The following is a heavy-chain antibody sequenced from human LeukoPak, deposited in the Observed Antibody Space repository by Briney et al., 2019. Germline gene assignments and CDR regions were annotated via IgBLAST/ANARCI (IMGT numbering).Heavy chain of an antibody. D-gene: IGHD2-2*01. CDR2: IIPIFGTA. V-gene: IGHV1-69*05. Sequence: GASVKVSCKASGGTFSSYAISWVRQAPGQGLEWMGGIIPIFGTANYAQKFQGRVTMTRDTSTSTVYMELSSLRSEDTAVYYCARDCSSTSCYWGFDYWGQGTLVTVSS. J-gene: IGHJ4*02. CDR3: ARDCSSTSCYWGFDY. CDR1: GGTFSSYA.